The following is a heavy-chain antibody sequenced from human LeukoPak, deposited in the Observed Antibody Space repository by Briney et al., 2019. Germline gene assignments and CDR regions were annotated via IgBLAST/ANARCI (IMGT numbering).Heavy chain of an antibody. D-gene: IGHD1-26*01. Sequence: SETLSLTCGVSGGSISGTNWWSWVRQPPGQGLEWIGEISLRGLTNYNPTLRSRLTMSLDESKNQVSLNLTSVTAADTAVYYCSRESGPFSPFGFWGQGTLVSVHS. CDR1: GGSISGTNW. CDR2: ISLRGLT. J-gene: IGHJ4*02. CDR3: SRESGPFSPFGF. V-gene: IGHV4-4*02.